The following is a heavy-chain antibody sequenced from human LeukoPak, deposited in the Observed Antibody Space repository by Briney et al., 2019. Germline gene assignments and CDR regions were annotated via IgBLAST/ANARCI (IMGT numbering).Heavy chain of an antibody. CDR3: VIGYYYHY. CDR2: INHSGST. CDR1: GGSFSGYY. Sequence: PSEALSLTCAVYGGSFSGYYWSWIRQPPGKGLEWIGEINHSGSTNYNPSLKSRVTISVDTSKNQFSLKLSSVTAADTAVYYCVIGYYYHYWGQGTLVTVSS. J-gene: IGHJ4*02. V-gene: IGHV4-34*01.